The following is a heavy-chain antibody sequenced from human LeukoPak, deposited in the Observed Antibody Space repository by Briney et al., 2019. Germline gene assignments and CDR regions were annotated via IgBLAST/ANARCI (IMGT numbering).Heavy chain of an antibody. CDR3: ARAKPKNMVRGLIMRRESRYYFDY. Sequence: GGSLRLSCAASEFSVGSNYMTWVRQAPGKGLEWVSLIHSGGSTYYADSVKGRFTNSRDNSKNTLYLQMNSLRAEDTAVYYCARAKPKNMVRGLIMRRESRYYFDYWGQGTLVTVSS. V-gene: IGHV3-66*01. CDR2: IHSGGST. D-gene: IGHD3-10*01. J-gene: IGHJ4*02. CDR1: EFSVGSNY.